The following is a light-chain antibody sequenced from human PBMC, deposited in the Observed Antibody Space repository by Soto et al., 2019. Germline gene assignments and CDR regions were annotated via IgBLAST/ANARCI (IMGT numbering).Light chain of an antibody. V-gene: IGKV3-15*01. CDR1: QSVAIN. CDR2: CAS. J-gene: IGKJ3*01. Sequence: EIVMTQSPATLSVSPGERATLSCRASQSVAINLAWYQQKPGQPPSLLIYCASTRATGIPARFSGSGSGTEFTLTISSLQSADFAVYYCQQYNNWPPFTFGPGTKVDIK. CDR3: QQYNNWPPFT.